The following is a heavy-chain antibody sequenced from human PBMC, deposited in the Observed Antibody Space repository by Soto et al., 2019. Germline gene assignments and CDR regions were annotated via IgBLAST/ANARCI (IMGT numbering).Heavy chain of an antibody. J-gene: IGHJ4*02. CDR2: IKQDGSEK. D-gene: IGHD3-22*01. Sequence: EVQLVESGGGLVQPGGSLRLSCAASGFTFSSYWMSWVRQAPGKGLEWVANIKQDGSEKYYVDSVKGRFTISRDNAKNSLYLQMNSLRAEDTAVYYCASHPRTYYYDSSGYWGQGTLVTVSS. CDR3: ASHPRTYYYDSSGY. CDR1: GFTFSSYW. V-gene: IGHV3-7*01.